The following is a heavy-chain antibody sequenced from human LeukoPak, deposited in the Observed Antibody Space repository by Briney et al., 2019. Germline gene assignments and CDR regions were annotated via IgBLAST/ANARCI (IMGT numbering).Heavy chain of an antibody. CDR3: ARQGIYGSGRDY. V-gene: IGHV4-30-4*08. CDR1: GGSISSGDYY. D-gene: IGHD3-10*01. Sequence: SETLSLTCTVSGGSISSGDYYWSWIRQPPGKGLEWIGYIYYGGSTYYNPSLKSRVTISVDTSKNQFSLKLSSVTAADTAVYYCARQGIYGSGRDYWGQGTLVTVSS. CDR2: IYYGGST. J-gene: IGHJ4*02.